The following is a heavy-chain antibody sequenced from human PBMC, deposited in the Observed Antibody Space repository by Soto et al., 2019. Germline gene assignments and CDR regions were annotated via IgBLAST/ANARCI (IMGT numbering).Heavy chain of an antibody. CDR2: IDPDASYT. CDR3: ARPKGKAYSAFDV. J-gene: IGHJ3*01. Sequence: EVQLVESGGGFVQPGGSLSLSCVASGFTFDTYWMHWVRQTPGEGLVGVSRIDPDASYTDYADSVRGRFTISRDNAKSTLYLEMKTLGVEDTGIYYGARPKGKAYSAFDVLGQGTKVTVSS. V-gene: IGHV3-74*01. CDR1: GFTFDTYW. D-gene: IGHD2-21*01.